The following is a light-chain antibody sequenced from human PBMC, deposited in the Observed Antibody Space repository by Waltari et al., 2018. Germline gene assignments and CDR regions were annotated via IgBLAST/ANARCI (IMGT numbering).Light chain of an antibody. CDR1: QSVRSD. CDR3: QQYSNWPLT. J-gene: IGKJ4*01. V-gene: IGKV3-15*01. CDR2: GVS. Sequence: EIVLTQSPDTLSLSPGERATLSCRASQSVRSDFLARYQQKPGQAPRLLIYGVSTRATGVPARFSGSGSGTEFTLIISSLQSEDFAVYFCQQYSNWPLTFGGGTKVQIK.